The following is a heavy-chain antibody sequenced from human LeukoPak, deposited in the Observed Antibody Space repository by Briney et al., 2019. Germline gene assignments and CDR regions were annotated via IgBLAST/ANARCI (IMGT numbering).Heavy chain of an antibody. J-gene: IGHJ4*02. CDR2: ISSSGSTI. D-gene: IGHD3-22*01. Sequence: GGSLRLSCAASGFTFSSYEMNRVRQAPGKGLEWVSYISSSGSTIYYADSVKGRFIISRDNAQNSLYLQMNSLKAEDTAFYYCVRDVVNWGRGTLVTVSS. V-gene: IGHV3-48*03. CDR1: GFTFSSYE. CDR3: VRDVVN.